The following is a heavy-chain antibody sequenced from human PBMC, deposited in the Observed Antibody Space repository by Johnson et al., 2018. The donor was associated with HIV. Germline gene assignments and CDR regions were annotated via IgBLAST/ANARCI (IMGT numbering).Heavy chain of an antibody. D-gene: IGHD6-6*01. V-gene: IGHV3-7*05. CDR2: IKHDGSDK. CDR3: ARESLLITPRRDDAFDI. CDR1: GFTFSSYY. Sequence: VQLVESGGGLVQPGGSLRLSCAASGFTFSSYYMSWVRQAPGKGLEWVANIKHDGSDKYYVDSVKGRFTISRDNAKNSLYLQMNSLTAEDTALYYCARESLLITPRRDDAFDIWGQGTMVTVSS. J-gene: IGHJ3*02.